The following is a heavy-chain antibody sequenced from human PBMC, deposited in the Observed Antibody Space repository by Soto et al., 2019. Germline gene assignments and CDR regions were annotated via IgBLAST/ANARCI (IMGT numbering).Heavy chain of an antibody. Sequence: QVQLVQSGAEVKKPGSSVTVSCKASADTFNNYAIAWVRQAPGQGLEWMGGIIPFFGSPKYSQKFQNRVTITVEESTSTSYMNLTGLRSDDSAVYYCARAIVPRFNWFDPWGQRTLVHVSS. J-gene: IGHJ5*02. CDR3: ARAIVPRFNWFDP. CDR1: ADTFNNYA. V-gene: IGHV1-69*01. CDR2: IIPFFGSP. D-gene: IGHD1-26*01.